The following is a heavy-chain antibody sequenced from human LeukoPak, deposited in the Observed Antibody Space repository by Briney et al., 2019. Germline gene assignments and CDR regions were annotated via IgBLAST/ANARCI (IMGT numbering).Heavy chain of an antibody. CDR3: AGLRGYSYGYGDY. CDR1: GFTFSSYS. Sequence: AGGSLRLSCAASGFTFSSYSMNWVRLVPGKGLEWVSYISSSGNTIDYVDSVKGRFTISRDNAKNSLYLQMNSLRAEDTAVYYCAGLRGYSYGYGDYWGQGTLVTVSS. D-gene: IGHD5-18*01. CDR2: ISSSGNTI. J-gene: IGHJ4*02. V-gene: IGHV3-48*04.